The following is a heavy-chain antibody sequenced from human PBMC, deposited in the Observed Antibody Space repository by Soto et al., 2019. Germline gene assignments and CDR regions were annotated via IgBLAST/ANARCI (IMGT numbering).Heavy chain of an antibody. V-gene: IGHV1-18*01. Sequence: ASVKVSCKASGYTFTSYGISWVRQAPGQGLEWMGWISAYNGNTNYAQKLQGRVTMTTDTSTSTAYMELRSLRSDDTAVYYCAREGCPTLENIVVVPAARPDYYGMDVWGQGTTVTVSS. CDR2: ISAYNGNT. CDR3: AREGCPTLENIVVVPAARPDYYGMDV. CDR1: GYTFTSYG. D-gene: IGHD2-2*02. J-gene: IGHJ6*02.